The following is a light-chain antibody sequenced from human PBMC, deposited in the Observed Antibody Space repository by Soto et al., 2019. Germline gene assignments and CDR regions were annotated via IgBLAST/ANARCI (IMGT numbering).Light chain of an antibody. CDR3: QEYKNAPIT. V-gene: IGKV1-27*01. Sequence: DIQMTQSPSSLSSSVGDRVTITCRASEDISNYLAWYQQKPGKVPKLLIYATSSLQSGVPSRFSGTGSGTDFILTISSLQPEDVATYYCQEYKNAPITFGGGTKVDIK. CDR2: ATS. CDR1: EDISNY. J-gene: IGKJ4*01.